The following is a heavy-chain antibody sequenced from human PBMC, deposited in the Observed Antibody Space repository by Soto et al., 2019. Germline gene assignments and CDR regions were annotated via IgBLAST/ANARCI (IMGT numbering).Heavy chain of an antibody. CDR2: IIPILGIA. V-gene: IGHV1-69*02. Sequence: QVQLVQSGAEVKKPGSSVKVSCKASGGTFSSYTISWVRQAPGQGLEWMGRIIPILGIANYAQKFQGRVTITADKSTSTAYMELSSLRSEDTAVYYCARAPSYYDSSGSRFYDIWGQGTMVTVSS. J-gene: IGHJ3*02. CDR3: ARAPSYYDSSGSRFYDI. D-gene: IGHD3-22*01. CDR1: GGTFSSYT.